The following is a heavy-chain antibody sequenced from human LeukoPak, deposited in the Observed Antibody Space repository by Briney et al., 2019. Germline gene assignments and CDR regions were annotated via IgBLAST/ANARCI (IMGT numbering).Heavy chain of an antibody. Sequence: GASVKVSCKASGYTFTSYAMNWVRQAPGQGLEWMGWINTNTGNPTYAQGFTGRFVFSLDTSVSTAYLQISSLKAEDTAVYYCARAADSSSWVGLYYYYMDVWGKGTTVTVSS. CDR2: INTNTGNP. CDR1: GYTFTSYA. J-gene: IGHJ6*03. V-gene: IGHV7-4-1*02. CDR3: ARAADSSSWVGLYYYYMDV. D-gene: IGHD6-13*01.